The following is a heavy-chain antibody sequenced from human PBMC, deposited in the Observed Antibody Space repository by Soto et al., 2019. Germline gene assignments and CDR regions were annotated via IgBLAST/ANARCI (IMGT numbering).Heavy chain of an antibody. CDR3: ARDWVDSSGDYYYGMDV. D-gene: IGHD3-22*01. V-gene: IGHV3-48*01. CDR1: GFTFSSYS. CDR2: ISSSSSTI. Sequence: EVQLVESGGGLVQPGGSLRLSCAASGFTFSSYSMNWVRQAPGKGLEWVSYISSSSSTIYYADSVKGRFTISRDNAKNSLYLQMNSLRAEDTAVYYCARDWVDSSGDYYYGMDVWGQGTTVTVSS. J-gene: IGHJ6*02.